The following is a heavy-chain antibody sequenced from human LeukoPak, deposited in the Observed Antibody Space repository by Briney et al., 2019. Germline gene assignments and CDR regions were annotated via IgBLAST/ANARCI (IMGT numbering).Heavy chain of an antibody. J-gene: IGHJ4*02. V-gene: IGHV3-48*02. CDR3: ARDGGDGYNC. Sequence: GGCLRLSCAASGFTLSTYSMIWVRQAPGRGLEWLSYISSSSSAIYYADSVKGRFTISRDNAKNSLYLQMNSLRDEDTAVYYCARDGGDGYNCWGQGTLVTVSS. D-gene: IGHD5-24*01. CDR1: GFTLSTYS. CDR2: ISSSSSAI.